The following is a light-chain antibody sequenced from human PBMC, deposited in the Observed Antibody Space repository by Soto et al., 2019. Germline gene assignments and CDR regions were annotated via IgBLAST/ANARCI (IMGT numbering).Light chain of an antibody. J-gene: IGLJ1*01. CDR2: DVS. V-gene: IGLV2-11*01. CDR1: SSDVGGYNY. Sequence: QSALTQPRSVSGSPGQSVTLSCTGTSSDVGGYNYVSWYQQHPGKAPKLMIYDVSKRPSGVPDRFSGSKSGNTASLTISGLQAEEEADYYCCSYAGSYTYVFGTGTKVTVL. CDR3: CSYAGSYTYV.